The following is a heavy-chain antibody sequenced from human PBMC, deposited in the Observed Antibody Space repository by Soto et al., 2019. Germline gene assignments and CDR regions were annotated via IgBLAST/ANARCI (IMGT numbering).Heavy chain of an antibody. D-gene: IGHD2-8*02. V-gene: IGHV4-39*01. CDR2: IFYSGYS. CDR3: ARRSGCTGGSCQFSS. J-gene: IGHJ4*02. Sequence: TSETLSLTCAVSGASINNNNYYWAWVRQAPGKGLEWIGSIFYSGYSYYNPSLKSRVTMSVDISKNQFSLSLSSVTAADTALYYCARRSGCTGGSCQFSSWGQGTLVTVSS. CDR1: GASINNNNYY.